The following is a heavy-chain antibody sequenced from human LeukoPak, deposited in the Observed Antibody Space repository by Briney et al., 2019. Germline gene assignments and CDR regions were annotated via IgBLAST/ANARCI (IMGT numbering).Heavy chain of an antibody. D-gene: IGHD5-18*01. J-gene: IGHJ4*02. Sequence: SETLSLTCTVSGGSIRSSYYYWGWIRQPPGKGLEWIGSIYDSGSTYYNPSLKSRVTISVDTSKNQFSLKLNSVTAADTAVYYCARQVYSYGNTPYYFDYWGQGTLVTVSS. CDR2: IYDSGST. CDR1: GGSIRSSYYY. CDR3: ARQVYSYGNTPYYFDY. V-gene: IGHV4-39*01.